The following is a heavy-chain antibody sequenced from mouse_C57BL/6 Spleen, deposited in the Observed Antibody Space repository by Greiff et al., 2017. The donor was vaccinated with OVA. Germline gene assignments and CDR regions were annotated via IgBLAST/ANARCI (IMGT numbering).Heavy chain of an antibody. CDR3: ARGDYYGSSYVYYSDY. CDR2: IDPSDSYT. V-gene: IGHV1-59*01. J-gene: IGHJ2*01. Sequence: VQLQQPGAELVRPGTSVKLSCKASGYTFTSYWMHWVKQRPGQGLEWIGVIDPSDSYTNYNQKFKGKATLTVDTSSSTAYMQLSSLTSEDSAVYYCARGDYYGSSYVYYSDYWGQGTTLTVSS. D-gene: IGHD1-1*01. CDR1: GYTFTSYW.